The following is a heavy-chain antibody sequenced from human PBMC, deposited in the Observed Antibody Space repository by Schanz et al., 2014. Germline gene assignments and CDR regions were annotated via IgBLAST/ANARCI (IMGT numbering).Heavy chain of an antibody. Sequence: EVQLVESGGGFVQPGGSLGLSCVVSGFTVSSDHMSWVRQAPGKGLEWVSTIYASGATYYADSVKDRFTVSRDNSKNTVYLQMNRLRAEDTAVYYCARVHHYDPSGWGYFDYWGQGALVTVSS. J-gene: IGHJ4*02. CDR2: IYASGAT. CDR1: GFTVSSDH. V-gene: IGHV3-66*01. CDR3: ARVHHYDPSGWGYFDY. D-gene: IGHD3-22*01.